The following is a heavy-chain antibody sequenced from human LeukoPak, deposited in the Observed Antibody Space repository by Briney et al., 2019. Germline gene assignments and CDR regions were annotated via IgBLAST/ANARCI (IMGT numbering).Heavy chain of an antibody. D-gene: IGHD6-13*01. CDR1: GFIFDTHT. V-gene: IGHV3-74*01. J-gene: IGHJ4*02. Sequence: GGSLRLSCTGSGFIFDTHTLTWVRQAPGKGLVWVSRIASDGSSTTYADSVKGRFSISRDNAKNSLYLQMNSLRAEDTAVYYCARDSSSWYPFDYWGQGTLVTVSS. CDR2: IASDGSST. CDR3: ARDSSSWYPFDY.